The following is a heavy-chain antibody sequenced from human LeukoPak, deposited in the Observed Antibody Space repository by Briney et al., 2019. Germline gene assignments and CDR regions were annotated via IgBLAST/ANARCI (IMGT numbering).Heavy chain of an antibody. D-gene: IGHD6-19*01. J-gene: IGHJ4*02. CDR1: GFTFSSYD. CDR3: ARGYSSG. V-gene: IGHV3-48*03. Sequence: QPGGSLRLSCAASGFTFSSYDMNWVRKAPGKGLEWISYIGSRGTTIYYADSVKGRFTISRDNAKNSLYLQMSSLRVEDTAIYYCARGYSSGWGQGTLVTVSS. CDR2: IGSRGTTI.